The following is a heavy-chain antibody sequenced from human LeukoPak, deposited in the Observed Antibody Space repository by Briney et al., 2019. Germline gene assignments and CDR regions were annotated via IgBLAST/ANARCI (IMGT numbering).Heavy chain of an antibody. D-gene: IGHD2-2*02. CDR3: ARDTTYCSSTSCYTYYYYYMDV. CDR2: ISAYNGNT. V-gene: IGHV1-18*01. CDR1: GYTFTSYG. Sequence: ASVKISCKASGYTFTSYGISWVRQAPGQGLEWMGWISAYNGNTNYAQKLQGRVTMTTDTSTSTAYMELRSLRSDDTAVYYCARDTTYCSSTSCYTYYYYYMDVWGKGTTVTVSS. J-gene: IGHJ6*03.